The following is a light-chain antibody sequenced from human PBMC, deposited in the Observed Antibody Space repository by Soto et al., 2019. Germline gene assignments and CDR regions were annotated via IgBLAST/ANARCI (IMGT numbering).Light chain of an antibody. Sequence: EIVLTQSPGTLSLAPRERATLSCRASQRISSRNFAWYQQKPGQPPRLLIYGASSRATGIPDRFSGSGSVTDFTLTINRLEPEDFAVYYCQQYSDYPYTFGQGTKVEV. CDR3: QQYSDYPYT. CDR2: GAS. J-gene: IGKJ2*01. CDR1: QRISSRN. V-gene: IGKV3-20*01.